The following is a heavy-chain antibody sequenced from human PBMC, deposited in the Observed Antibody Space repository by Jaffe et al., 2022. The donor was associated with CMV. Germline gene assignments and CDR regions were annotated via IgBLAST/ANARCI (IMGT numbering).Heavy chain of an antibody. CDR2: VIPFFGTT. CDR1: GGIFSNFA. V-gene: IGHV1-69*01. D-gene: IGHD3-22*01. Sequence: QVQLVQSGAEVKKPGSSVKVSCKASGGIFSNFAITWVRQAPGQGLEWLGGVIPFFGTTNYAQKFQDRITITADESTSTAYLELSSLKSEDTAVYYCARDPGPDYYNSRGYDNWGQGTLVIVSS. CDR3: ARDPGPDYYNSRGYDN. J-gene: IGHJ4*02.